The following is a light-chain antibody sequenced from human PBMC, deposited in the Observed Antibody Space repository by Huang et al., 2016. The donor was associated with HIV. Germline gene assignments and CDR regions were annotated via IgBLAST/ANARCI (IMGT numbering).Light chain of an antibody. J-gene: IGKJ5*01. CDR1: QSLLHSNGYNY. V-gene: IGKV2-28*01. CDR2: WGC. Sequence: DIVMTQSPLSLPVTPGEPASISCMSSQSLLHSNGYNYLDWYLQEPGQSLQLLISWGCNRASGVPDRFSGSGSGTDFTRKISRVEAEDVGVYYCMQALETPITFGQGTRLEIK. CDR3: MQALETPIT.